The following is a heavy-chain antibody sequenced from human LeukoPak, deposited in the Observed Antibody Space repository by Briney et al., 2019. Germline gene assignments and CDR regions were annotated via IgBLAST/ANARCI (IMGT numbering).Heavy chain of an antibody. CDR2: ISGSGGST. CDR1: GFTFSSYG. Sequence: GGSLRLSCAASGFTFSSYGMSWARQAPGKGLEWVSAISGSGGSTYYADSVKGRFTISRDNSKNTLYLQMNSLRAEDTAVYYCAKDLYSGSYPDYWGQGTLVTVSS. CDR3: AKDLYSGSYPDY. J-gene: IGHJ4*02. D-gene: IGHD1-26*01. V-gene: IGHV3-23*01.